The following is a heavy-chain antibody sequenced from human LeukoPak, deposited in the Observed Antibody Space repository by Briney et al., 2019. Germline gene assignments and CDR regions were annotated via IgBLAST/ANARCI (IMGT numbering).Heavy chain of an antibody. CDR3: AKASWLLSHLDY. V-gene: IGHV3-21*04. CDR2: ISSSSSYI. CDR1: GFTFSSYS. J-gene: IGHJ4*02. Sequence: PGGSLRLSCAASGFTFSSYSMNWVRQAPGKGLEWVSSISSSSSYIYYADSVKGRFTISRDNSKNTLYLQMNSLRAEDTAVYYCAKASWLLSHLDYWGQGTLVSVSS. D-gene: IGHD3-22*01.